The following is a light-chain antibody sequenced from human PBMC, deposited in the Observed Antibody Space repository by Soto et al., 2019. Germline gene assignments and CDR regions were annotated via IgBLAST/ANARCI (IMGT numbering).Light chain of an antibody. V-gene: IGLV2-14*01. CDR2: EVS. CDR1: SNDVGGFNY. Sequence: QSVLTQPASVSGSPGQSITISCTGTSNDVGGFNYVSWYQQYPGKAPKVIIYEVSNRPSGVSDRFSGSKSGNTASLTISGLQAEDEADYYCNSYTSGSARVFGGGTKLTVL. CDR3: NSYTSGSARV. J-gene: IGLJ3*02.